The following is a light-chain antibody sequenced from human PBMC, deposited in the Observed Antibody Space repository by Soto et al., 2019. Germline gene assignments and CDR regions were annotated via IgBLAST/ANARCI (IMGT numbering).Light chain of an antibody. CDR3: G. Sequence: QSALTQPRSVSGSPGQSVTISCTGTSSDVGGYNYVSWYQQHPGKAPKLMIYDVSKRPSGVPDRFSGSKSGNTASLTISGLQAEDEADYTWGFGGGTQLTVL. CDR2: DVS. J-gene: IGLJ3*02. V-gene: IGLV2-11*01. CDR1: SSDVGGYNY.